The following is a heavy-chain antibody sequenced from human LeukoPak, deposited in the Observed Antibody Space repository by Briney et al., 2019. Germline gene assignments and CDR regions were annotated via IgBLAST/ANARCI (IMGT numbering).Heavy chain of an antibody. J-gene: IGHJ5*02. CDR3: ARMGGYGDLSNWFDP. D-gene: IGHD4-17*01. CDR1: GFTFSSYS. CDR2: ISSSSSYI. V-gene: IGHV3-21*01. Sequence: PGGSLRLSCAASGFTFSSYSMNWVRQAPGKGLEWVSSISSSSSYIYYADSVKGRFTISRDNAKNSLYLQMNSLRAEDTAVYYCARMGGYGDLSNWFDPWGQGTLVTVSS.